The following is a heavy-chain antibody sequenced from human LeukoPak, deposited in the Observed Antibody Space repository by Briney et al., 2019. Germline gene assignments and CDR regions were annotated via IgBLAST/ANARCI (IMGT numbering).Heavy chain of an antibody. J-gene: IGHJ4*02. CDR2: TSFDGKNK. CDR3: ARGMGGLYYGSGSQGGYFDF. Sequence: GGSLRLSCAASGFTFSNYAMHWVRQAPGRGLEWVAVTSFDGKNKFYADSVKGRFAIFRDNSKNTLYLQVDNLRAEDTSVYFCARGMGGLYYGSGSQGGYFDFWGQGTRVTVSS. D-gene: IGHD3-10*01. V-gene: IGHV3-30*09. CDR1: GFTFSNYA.